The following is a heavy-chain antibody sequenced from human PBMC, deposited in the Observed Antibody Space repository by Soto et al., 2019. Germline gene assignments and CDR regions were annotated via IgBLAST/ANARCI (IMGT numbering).Heavy chain of an antibody. D-gene: IGHD2-15*01. CDR3: ARADCSGGSCYWFDP. CDR1: GYTFTSYY. Sequence: ASVKVSCKASGYTFTSYYMHWVRQAPGQGLEWMGIINPSGGSTSYAQKFQGRVTMTRDTSTSTVYMELSSLRSEDTAVYYCARADCSGGSCYWFDPWGQGTLVTSPQ. J-gene: IGHJ5*02. V-gene: IGHV1-46*03. CDR2: INPSGGST.